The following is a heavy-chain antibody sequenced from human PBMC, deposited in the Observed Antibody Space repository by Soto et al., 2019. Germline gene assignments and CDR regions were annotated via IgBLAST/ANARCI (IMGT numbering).Heavy chain of an antibody. V-gene: IGHV5-51*01. D-gene: IGHD2-2*03. CDR2: FYPGDSTS. CDR1: GYSFISYW. J-gene: IGHJ3*02. CDR3: ARIIGYCRNNDCSWTFDI. Sequence: GESLKISCKTSGYSFISYWVAWVRQKPGKGLEWMGTFYPGDSTSTYSPSFQGQVTISVDKSISTAYLHLSSLKASDTATYYCARIIGYCRNNDCSWTFDIWGQGTTVTVSS.